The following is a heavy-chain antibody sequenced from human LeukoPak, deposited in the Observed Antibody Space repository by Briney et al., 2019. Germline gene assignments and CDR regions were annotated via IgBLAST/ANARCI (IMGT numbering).Heavy chain of an antibody. CDR1: GGTFSSYA. J-gene: IGHJ4*02. CDR2: IIPIFGTA. Sequence: SVKVSCKASGGTFSSYAISWVRQAPGHGLEWMGGIIPIFGTANYAQKFQGRVTITTDESTSTAYMELSSLRSEDTAVYYCARVLVNHYYQSPRVPLPADYWGQGTLVTVSS. CDR3: ARVLVNHYYQSPRVPLPADY. D-gene: IGHD1-14*01. V-gene: IGHV1-69*05.